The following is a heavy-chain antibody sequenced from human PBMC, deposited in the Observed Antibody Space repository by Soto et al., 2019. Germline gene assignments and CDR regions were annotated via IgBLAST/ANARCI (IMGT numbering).Heavy chain of an antibody. V-gene: IGHV3-48*01. CDR2: IRRYTSVT. Sequence: GGSLRLSCAASGFTLSISSMNWVRQAPGKGLERVSYIRRYTSVTSYADSVKGRFTISRDNSRNTLYLQMNSLRAEDTAVYYCAKDGSDSTSFDYWGQGTLVTVSS. J-gene: IGHJ4*02. CDR3: AKDGSDSTSFDY. CDR1: GFTLSISS. D-gene: IGHD2-21*02.